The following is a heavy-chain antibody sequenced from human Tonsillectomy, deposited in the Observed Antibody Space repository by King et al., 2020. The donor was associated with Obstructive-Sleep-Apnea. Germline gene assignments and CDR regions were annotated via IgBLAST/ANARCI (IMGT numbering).Heavy chain of an antibody. CDR3: AKDMGSSWYGYYYYYYGMDV. D-gene: IGHD6-13*01. Sequence: VQLVESGGGLVQPGRSLRLSCAASGFTFEDYAMHWVRQAPGKGLEGVSGISWNSGSIGYAGSVKGRFTISRDNAKNSLYLQMNSLRAEDTALYYCAKDMGSSWYGYYYYYYGMDVWGQGTTVTVSS. CDR1: GFTFEDYA. CDR2: ISWNSGSI. V-gene: IGHV3-9*01. J-gene: IGHJ6*02.